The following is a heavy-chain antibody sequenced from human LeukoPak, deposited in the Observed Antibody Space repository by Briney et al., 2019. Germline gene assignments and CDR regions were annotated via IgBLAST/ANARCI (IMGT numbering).Heavy chain of an antibody. V-gene: IGHV3-30*18. D-gene: IGHD5-12*01. CDR3: AKPRLRGGYLFDY. CDR2: VSDDGSNK. Sequence: AXGXGXEGRAVVSDDGSNKYYEDSVRGRFTISRDNSKNTLYLQMSSLRDEDTAVYYCAKPRLRGGYLFDYWGQGTLVTVSS. J-gene: IGHJ4*02.